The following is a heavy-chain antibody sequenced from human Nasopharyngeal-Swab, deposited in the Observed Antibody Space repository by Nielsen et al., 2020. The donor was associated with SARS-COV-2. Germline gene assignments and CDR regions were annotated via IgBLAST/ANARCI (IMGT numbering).Heavy chain of an antibody. Sequence: WIRQPPWKGLVWVSRINIDGSTTMYADSVKGRFTISRDNAKDMLYLQMNSLRAEDTAVYYCARVPFYSSGWYGVDYFDYWGQGTLVTVSS. CDR2: INIDGSTT. J-gene: IGHJ4*02. V-gene: IGHV3-74*03. CDR3: ARVPFYSSGWYGVDYFDY. D-gene: IGHD6-19*01.